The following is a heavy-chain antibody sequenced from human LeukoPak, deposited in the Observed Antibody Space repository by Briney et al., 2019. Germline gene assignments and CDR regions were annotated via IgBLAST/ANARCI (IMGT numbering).Heavy chain of an antibody. V-gene: IGHV3-21*01. CDR2: ISTGSSYI. Sequence: GRSLRLSCAASGFTFSSYSMSWVRQAPGKGLEWVSSISTGSSYIYYADSVKGRFTISRDNAKNSLYLQMNSLRAEDTAVYYCARVWTGSTYYMDVWGKGTTVTVSS. D-gene: IGHD1-7*01. CDR1: GFTFSSYS. J-gene: IGHJ6*03. CDR3: ARVWTGSTYYMDV.